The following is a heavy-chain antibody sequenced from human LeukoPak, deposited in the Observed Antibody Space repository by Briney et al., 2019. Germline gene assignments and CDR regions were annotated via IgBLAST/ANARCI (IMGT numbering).Heavy chain of an antibody. CDR2: INHSGST. CDR1: GGSFSGYY. V-gene: IGHV4-34*01. CDR3: ARGGSGSYYNPYYYYYGMDV. D-gene: IGHD3-10*01. J-gene: IGHJ6*02. Sequence: SETLSLTCAVYGGSFSGYYWSWIRQPPGKGLEWIGEINHSGSTNYNPSLKSRVTISVDTSKNQFSLKLSSVTAADTAVYYCARGGSGSYYNPYYYYYGMDVWGQGTTVTVSS.